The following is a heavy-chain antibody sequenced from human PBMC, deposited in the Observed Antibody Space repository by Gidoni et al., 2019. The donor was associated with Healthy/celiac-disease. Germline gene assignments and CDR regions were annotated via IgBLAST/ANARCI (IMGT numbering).Heavy chain of an antibody. J-gene: IGHJ6*03. CDR3: TRGGDIVVVPAAHYYYYYMDV. CDR2: IRRKAYWGTK. D-gene: IGHD2-2*01. V-gene: IGHV3-49*05. CDR1: GFTLGDYA. Sequence: EVQLVESGGGLVKPGRSLRLPCTASGFTLGDYAMSWFRQAQGKGLEWVGIIRRKAYWGTKEYAASVKGRFTISRDDSKSIAYLQINSLKTEDTAVYYCTRGGDIVVVPAAHYYYYYMDVWGKGTTVTVSS.